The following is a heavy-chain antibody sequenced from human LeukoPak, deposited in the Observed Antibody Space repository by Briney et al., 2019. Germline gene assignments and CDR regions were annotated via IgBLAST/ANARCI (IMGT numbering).Heavy chain of an antibody. CDR3: ARGPEYYYDNSAYNS. Sequence: SSETLSLTCTVSGGSISSFYWNWIRQPPGKGLEWIGYIYYSGSTNYNPSLKSRVTISVDTSKNQFSLKMSSVTAADTAVYYCARGPEYYYDNSAYNSWGQGTLVTVSS. V-gene: IGHV4-59*01. J-gene: IGHJ4*02. D-gene: IGHD3-22*01. CDR2: IYYSGST. CDR1: GGSISSFY.